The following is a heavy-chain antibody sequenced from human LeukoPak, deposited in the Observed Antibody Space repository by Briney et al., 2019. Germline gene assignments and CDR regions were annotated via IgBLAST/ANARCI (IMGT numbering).Heavy chain of an antibody. J-gene: IGHJ4*02. Sequence: PGGSLRLSCAASGFTFSSYAMHWVRQAPGKGLEWVANIKQDGYEKYYVDSVKGRFTISRDNAKNSLYLQMNSLRADDTAVYYCARDKMVGPTTLDYWGQGTLVTVSS. V-gene: IGHV3-7*01. CDR3: ARDKMVGPTTLDY. CDR1: GFTFSSYA. D-gene: IGHD1-26*01. CDR2: IKQDGYEK.